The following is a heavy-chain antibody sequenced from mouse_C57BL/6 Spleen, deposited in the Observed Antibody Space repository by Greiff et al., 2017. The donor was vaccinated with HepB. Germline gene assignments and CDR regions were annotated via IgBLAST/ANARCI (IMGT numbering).Heavy chain of an antibody. J-gene: IGHJ3*01. Sequence: EVQRVESGPELVKPGASVKIPCKASGYTFTDYNMDWVKQSPGKSLEWIGDINPNNGGTIYNQKFKGKATLTVDKSSSTAYMELRSLTSEDTAVYYCAPRRWGAWFAYWGQGTLVTVSA. CDR3: APRRWGAWFAY. D-gene: IGHD1-1*01. V-gene: IGHV1-18*01. CDR2: INPNNGGT. CDR1: GYTFTDYN.